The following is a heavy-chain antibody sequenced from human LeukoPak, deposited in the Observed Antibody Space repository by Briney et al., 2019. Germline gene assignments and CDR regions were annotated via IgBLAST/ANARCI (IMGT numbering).Heavy chain of an antibody. D-gene: IGHD3-3*01. CDR3: ARGGPITIFGVDLDSSNWFDP. CDR2: INPNSGGT. CDR1: GYTFAGYY. J-gene: IGHJ5*02. V-gene: IGHV1-2*02. Sequence: ASVKVSCKASGYTFAGYYMHWVRQAPGQGLEWMGWINPNSGGTNYAQKFQGRVTITRDTSASTACMELSSLRSEDMAVYYCARGGPITIFGVDLDSSNWFDPWGQGTLVTVSS.